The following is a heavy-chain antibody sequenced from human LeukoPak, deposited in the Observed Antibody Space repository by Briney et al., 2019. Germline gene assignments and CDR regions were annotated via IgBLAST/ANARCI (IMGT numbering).Heavy chain of an antibody. D-gene: IGHD3-22*01. CDR1: GAPFSGNF. J-gene: IGHJ4*02. V-gene: IGHV4-34*01. CDR3: ARGPPLTYDGSGYYFFDY. CDR2: INHSGST. Sequence: PSETLSLTCAVYGAPFSGNFWTWIRQPPGKGLEWIGEINHSGSTNYNPSLKSRVTISVDTSKNHFYLKLSSVTAADTAVYYCARGPPLTYDGSGYYFFDYWGQGTLVTVSS.